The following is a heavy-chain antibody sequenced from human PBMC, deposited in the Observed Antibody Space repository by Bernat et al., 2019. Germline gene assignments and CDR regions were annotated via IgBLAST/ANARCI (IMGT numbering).Heavy chain of an antibody. Sequence: QVQLVQSGAEVKKPGSSVKVSCKASGGTFSSYTISWVRQAPGQGLEWMGRIIPILGIANYAQKFQGSVTITADKSTSTAYMELSSLRSEDTAVYYCAILDTAMVKGFDYWGQGTLVTVSS. CDR1: GGTFSSYT. CDR2: IIPILGIA. J-gene: IGHJ4*02. CDR3: AILDTAMVKGFDY. D-gene: IGHD5-18*01. V-gene: IGHV1-69*02.